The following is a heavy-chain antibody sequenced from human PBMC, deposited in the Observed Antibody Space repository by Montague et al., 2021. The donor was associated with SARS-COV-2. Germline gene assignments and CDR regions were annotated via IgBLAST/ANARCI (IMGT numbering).Heavy chain of an antibody. CDR3: ARVVGSDFDY. V-gene: IGHV4-61*02. Sequence: TLSLTCTVSGGSISSGSYYWSWIRQPAGKGLEWIGRIYTSGSTNYNPSLKSRVTISVDTSKNQFSLKLSSVTAADTAVYYCARVVGSDFDYWGQGTLVTVSS. D-gene: IGHD2-21*01. J-gene: IGHJ4*02. CDR1: GGSISSGSYY. CDR2: IYTSGST.